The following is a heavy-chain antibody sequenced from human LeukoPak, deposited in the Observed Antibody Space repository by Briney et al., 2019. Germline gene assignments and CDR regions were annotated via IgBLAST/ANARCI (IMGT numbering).Heavy chain of an antibody. CDR2: ISYRGTT. CDR1: GVSISSSY. J-gene: IGHJ4*02. V-gene: IGHV4-59*01. Sequence: SETLSLTCSVSGVSISSSYWSWIRQPPGKGLEWIGYISYRGTTKYNPSLKSRVTISVDTSKNQFSLKLSSVTAADTAVYYCARLYSSSLGRVFDYWGQGTLVTVSS. CDR3: ARLYSSSLGRVFDY. D-gene: IGHD6-13*01.